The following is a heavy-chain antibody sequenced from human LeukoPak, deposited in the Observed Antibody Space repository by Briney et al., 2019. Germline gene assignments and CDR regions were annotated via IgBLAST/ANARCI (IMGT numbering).Heavy chain of an antibody. D-gene: IGHD3-10*01. CDR3: ASLVPVKDAFDI. J-gene: IGHJ3*02. V-gene: IGHV3-30*03. Sequence: SGGSLRLSCAASGFTVSSNYMSWVRQAPGKGLEWVAVISYDGSNKYYADSVKGRFTISRDNSKNTLYLQMNSLRAEDTAVYYCASLVPVKDAFDIWGQGTMVTVSS. CDR1: GFTVSSNY. CDR2: ISYDGSNK.